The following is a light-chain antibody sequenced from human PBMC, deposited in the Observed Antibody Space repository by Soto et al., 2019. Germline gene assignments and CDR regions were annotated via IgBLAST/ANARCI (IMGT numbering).Light chain of an antibody. CDR3: SLYTSENTYV. J-gene: IGLJ1*01. V-gene: IGLV2-18*01. CDR2: EAS. Sequence: QSVLTQPPSVSGSRGQSVTSSCTGTSTDFVSYNRVSWYQQPPGTAPKLIIYEASNRPSGVPDRFSGSKSGNTASLTISGLQAADEADYYCSLYTSENTYVFGPGTKVTVL. CDR1: STDFVSYNR.